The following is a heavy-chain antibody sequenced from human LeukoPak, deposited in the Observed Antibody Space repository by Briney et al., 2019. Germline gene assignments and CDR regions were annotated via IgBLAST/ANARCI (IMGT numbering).Heavy chain of an antibody. CDR3: ARRSGRGLVTGNWFDP. V-gene: IGHV4-34*01. J-gene: IGHJ5*02. D-gene: IGHD3/OR15-3a*01. CDR2: INHSGST. CDR1: GGSFSGYY. Sequence: SETLSLTCAVYGGSFSGYYWSWIRQPPGKGLEWIGEINHSGSTNYNPSLKSRVTISVDTSKNQFSLKLSSVTAADTAVYYCARRSGRGLVTGNWFDPWGQGTLVTVSS.